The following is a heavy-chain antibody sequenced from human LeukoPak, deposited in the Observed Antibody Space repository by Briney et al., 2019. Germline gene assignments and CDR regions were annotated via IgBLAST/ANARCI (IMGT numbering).Heavy chain of an antibody. V-gene: IGHV1-8*01. J-gene: IGHJ4*02. CDR3: ARAPTIARITMVRGVSPY. Sequence: ASVKVSCKASGYTFTSYDINWVRQATGQGLEWMGWMNPNSGNTGYAQKFQGRVTMTRNTSISTACMELSSLRSEDTAVYYCARAPTIARITMVRGVSPYWGQGTLVTVSS. CDR1: GYTFTSYD. D-gene: IGHD3-10*01. CDR2: MNPNSGNT.